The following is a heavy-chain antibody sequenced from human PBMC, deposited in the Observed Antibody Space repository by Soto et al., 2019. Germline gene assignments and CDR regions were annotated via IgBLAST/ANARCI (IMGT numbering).Heavy chain of an antibody. D-gene: IGHD2-2*01. CDR3: TRREGYCSSTNCPNWFDP. CDR2: IRSKSNSYAT. CDR1: GFTFSGSA. V-gene: IGHV3-73*01. Sequence: GGSLRLSCAASGFTFSGSAMHWVRQASGKGLEWVGRIRSKSNSYATAYAALVKGRFTISRDDSKNTAYLQMNSLKSEDTAVYYCTRREGYCSSTNCPNWFDPWGQGTLVTVSS. J-gene: IGHJ5*02.